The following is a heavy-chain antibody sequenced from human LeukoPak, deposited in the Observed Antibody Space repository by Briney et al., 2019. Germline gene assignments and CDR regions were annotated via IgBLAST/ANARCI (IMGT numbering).Heavy chain of an antibody. CDR2: IYSGGST. J-gene: IGHJ5*02. CDR1: GFTFSSYS. CDR3: ARVARGYSYGTNWFDP. V-gene: IGHV3-66*02. Sequence: GGSLRLSCAASGFTFSSYSMNWVRQAPGKGLEWVSVIYSGGSTYYADSVKGRFTISRDNSKNTLYLQMNSLRAEDTAVYYCARVARGYSYGTNWFDPWGQGTLVTVSS. D-gene: IGHD5-18*01.